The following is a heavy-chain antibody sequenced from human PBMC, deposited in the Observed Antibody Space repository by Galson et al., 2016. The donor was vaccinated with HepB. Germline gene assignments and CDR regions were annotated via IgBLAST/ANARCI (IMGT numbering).Heavy chain of an antibody. Sequence: SETLSLTCAVSGGSISSSSYYWDWIRQPPGKGLEWIGSVYYTGSTYYKTSLKSRVTITTDISKNQLSLNLSSVAAADTAMFYCATRESLVGYYVQWGQGALVTVSS. CDR3: ATRESLVGYYVQ. D-gene: IGHD3-22*01. CDR1: GGSISSSSYY. J-gene: IGHJ4*02. V-gene: IGHV4-39*01. CDR2: VYYTGST.